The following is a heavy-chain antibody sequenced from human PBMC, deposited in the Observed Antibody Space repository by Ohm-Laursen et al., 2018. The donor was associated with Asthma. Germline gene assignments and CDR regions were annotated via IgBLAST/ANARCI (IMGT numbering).Heavy chain of an antibody. CDR2: IKPDGSQT. CDR1: GFTFSVSW. J-gene: IGHJ4*02. Sequence: SLRLSRAASGFTFSVSWMIWVRQAPGKGLQWLAFIKPDGSQTYYADSMEGRFSISRDNSKNSLYLQMSSLRGEDTAIYYCATPSWYASQYWGQGTLVTVSS. V-gene: IGHV3-7*01. CDR3: ATPSWYASQY. D-gene: IGHD2-2*01.